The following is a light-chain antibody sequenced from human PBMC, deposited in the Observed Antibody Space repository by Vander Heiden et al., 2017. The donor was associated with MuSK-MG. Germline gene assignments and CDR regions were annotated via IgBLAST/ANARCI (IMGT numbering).Light chain of an antibody. CDR2: GAS. CDR3: QQYDNWPRT. J-gene: IGKJ1*01. V-gene: IGKV3-15*01. Sequence: IVTTQSPASLSVSPGERATLSCRASRSVSSNLGWYQQKPGQAPSLLIYGASTRATGIPARFSGSGSGTEFTLTISSLQSEDFAVYYCQQYDNWPRTFGQGTKVEVK. CDR1: RSVSSN.